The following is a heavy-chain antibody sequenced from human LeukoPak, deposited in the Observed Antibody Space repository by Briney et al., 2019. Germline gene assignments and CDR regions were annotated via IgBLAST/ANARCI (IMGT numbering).Heavy chain of an antibody. CDR3: ARGGSGIPYWFDP. CDR1: GYTFTRYY. V-gene: IGHV1-2*02. Sequence: ASVKVSCKASGYTFTRYYMHWVRQAPGQGLEWMGWINPNSGGTNYAQKFQGRVTMTRDTSISTAYMELSRLRSDDTAVYYCARGGSGIPYWFDPWGQGTLVTVSS. J-gene: IGHJ5*02. CDR2: INPNSGGT. D-gene: IGHD2-15*01.